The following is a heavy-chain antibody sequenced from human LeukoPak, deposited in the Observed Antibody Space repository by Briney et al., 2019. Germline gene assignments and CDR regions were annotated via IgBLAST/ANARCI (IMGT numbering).Heavy chain of an antibody. D-gene: IGHD2-2*02. J-gene: IGHJ5*02. CDR3: ARDLGYCTSTNCYTGLDP. CDR1: GFTFSNYW. Sequence: GGSLRLSCAASGFTFSNYWMSWVRQAPGKGLEWVARIKDDGSEKYYVDSVKGRFTISRDNAKNSLYLQMNSLRAEDTAVYYCARDLGYCTSTNCYTGLDPWGQGTLVTVSS. CDR2: IKDDGSEK. V-gene: IGHV3-7*01.